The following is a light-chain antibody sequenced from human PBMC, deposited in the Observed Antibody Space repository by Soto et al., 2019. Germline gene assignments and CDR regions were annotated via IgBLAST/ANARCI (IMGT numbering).Light chain of an antibody. CDR2: GAS. CDR1: QTVSNKY. CDR3: NYYCSSPPYT. V-gene: IGKV3-20*01. J-gene: IGKJ2*01. Sequence: EIVLTQSPDTLSLSPGERATVSCRASQTVSNKYLAWYQQKPGQAPRLLLYGASTRPTGIPDRFSGSGSGTDFTLTISRLEPEDLAVYYCNYYCSSPPYTFGQGTKLHIK.